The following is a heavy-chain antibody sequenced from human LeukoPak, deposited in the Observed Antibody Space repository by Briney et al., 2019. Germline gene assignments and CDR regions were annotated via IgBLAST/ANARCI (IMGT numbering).Heavy chain of an antibody. Sequence: GGSLRLSCAASGFTFSSYAMSWVRQAPGKGLEWVSAISGSGGSTYYADSVKGRFTISRDNSKNTLYLQMNSLRAEDTAVYYCAKDRSRYSGYDPRSYYFDYWGQGTLVSVSS. V-gene: IGHV3-23*01. CDR1: GFTFSSYA. D-gene: IGHD5-12*01. CDR3: AKDRSRYSGYDPRSYYFDY. J-gene: IGHJ4*02. CDR2: ISGSGGST.